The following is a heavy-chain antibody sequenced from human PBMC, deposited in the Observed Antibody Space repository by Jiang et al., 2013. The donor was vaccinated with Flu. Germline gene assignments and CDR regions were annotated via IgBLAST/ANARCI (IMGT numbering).Heavy chain of an antibody. CDR1: GFIFRRNV. CDR3: AKNGPYDYVGYYGMDV. J-gene: IGHJ6*02. D-gene: IGHD3-16*01. V-gene: IGHV3-30*18. Sequence: VESGGGVVQPGRSLRLSCAASGFIFRRNVMHWVRQAPGKGLEWVALISTDGSDKYYTDSVKGRLTISRDNSKNMVYLQMNSLRPEDTAVYSCAKNGPYDYVGYYGMDVWGQGTTVTVSS. CDR2: ISTDGSDK.